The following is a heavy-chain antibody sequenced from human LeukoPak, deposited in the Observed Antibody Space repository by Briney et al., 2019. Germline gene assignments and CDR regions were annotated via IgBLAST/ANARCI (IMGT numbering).Heavy chain of an antibody. CDR1: GFTFSSYG. Sequence: GGSLRLSCAASGFTFSSYGMHWLRQAPGKGLEWVAVIWYDGSNKYYADSVKGRFTISRDNSKNTLCLQMNSLRAEDTAVYYCARDRSRRSYYFDYWGQGTLVTVSS. CDR2: IWYDGSNK. J-gene: IGHJ4*02. CDR3: ARDRSRRSYYFDY. V-gene: IGHV3-33*01.